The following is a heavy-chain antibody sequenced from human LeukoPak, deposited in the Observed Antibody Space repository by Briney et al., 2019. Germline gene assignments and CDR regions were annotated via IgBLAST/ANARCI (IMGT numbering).Heavy chain of an antibody. CDR3: AKDPWAYSSGWYGTFDY. Sequence: GGTLRLSCAASGFTFSSYGMSWVRQAPGKGLEWVSAISGSGGSTYYADSVKGRFTISRDNSKNTLYLQMNSLRAEDTAVYYCAKDPWAYSSGWYGTFDYWGQGTLVTVSS. D-gene: IGHD6-19*01. CDR1: GFTFSSYG. CDR2: ISGSGGST. V-gene: IGHV3-23*01. J-gene: IGHJ4*02.